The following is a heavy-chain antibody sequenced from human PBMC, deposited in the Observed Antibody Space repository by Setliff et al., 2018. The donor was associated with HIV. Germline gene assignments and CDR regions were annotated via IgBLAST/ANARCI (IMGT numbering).Heavy chain of an antibody. CDR1: GYIFTDYY. J-gene: IGHJ4*02. D-gene: IGHD3-22*01. CDR3: ARSCRSSGYCHFDY. CDR2: ISPNNFNT. Sequence: ASVKVSCKASGYIFTDYYIHWVRQAPGQGLEWMGRISPNNFNTQYAKNFQGRVTMTWDTSTSTGYMEVYRLRSDDTAVYFCARSCRSSGYCHFDYWGQGTLVTVSS. V-gene: IGHV1-2*06.